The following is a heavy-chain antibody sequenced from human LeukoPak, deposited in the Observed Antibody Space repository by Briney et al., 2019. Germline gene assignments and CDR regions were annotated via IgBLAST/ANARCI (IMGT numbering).Heavy chain of an antibody. D-gene: IGHD5-12*01. CDR2: IYYSGST. CDR1: GGSISSSSYY. Sequence: PSETLSLTCTDSGGSISSSSYYWGWIRQPPGKGLEWIGSIYYSGSTNYNPSLKSRVTISVDTSKNQFSLKLSSVTAADTAVYYCARGWLFNWFDPWGQGTLVTVSS. V-gene: IGHV4-39*07. J-gene: IGHJ5*02. CDR3: ARGWLFNWFDP.